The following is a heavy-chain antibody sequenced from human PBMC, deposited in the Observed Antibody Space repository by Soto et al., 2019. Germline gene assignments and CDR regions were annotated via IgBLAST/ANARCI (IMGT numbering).Heavy chain of an antibody. Sequence: EVQLVESGGGLVQPGGSLRLSRAASGFTFSSYSMNWVRQAPGKGLEWVSYISSSSSTIYYADSVKGRFTISRDNAKNSLYLQMNSLRAEDTAVYYCARERVGANLDYWGQGTLVTVSS. CDR1: GFTFSSYS. J-gene: IGHJ4*02. CDR3: ARERVGANLDY. CDR2: ISSSSSTI. D-gene: IGHD1-26*01. V-gene: IGHV3-48*01.